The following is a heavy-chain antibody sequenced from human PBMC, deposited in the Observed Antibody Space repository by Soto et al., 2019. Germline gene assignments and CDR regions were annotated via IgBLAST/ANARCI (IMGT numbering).Heavy chain of an antibody. CDR2: IYHSGST. J-gene: IGHJ4*02. Sequence: SETLSLTWAVSGGSISSGGYSWSWIRQPPGKGLEWIGYIYHSGSTYYNPSLKSRVTISVDRSKNQFSLKLTSVTAADTAVYYCARVPDYWAQGTLVTVSS. CDR3: ARVPDY. CDR1: GGSISSGGYS. V-gene: IGHV4-30-2*01.